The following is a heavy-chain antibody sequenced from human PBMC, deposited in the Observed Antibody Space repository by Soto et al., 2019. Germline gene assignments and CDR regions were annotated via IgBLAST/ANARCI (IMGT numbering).Heavy chain of an antibody. J-gene: IGHJ6*02. CDR1: GDSVSNDY. CDR2: ITPFGGAT. Sequence: QVRLEQSGSEVRETGASVKISCKASGDSVSNDYLHWVRQAPGQGFEWLGIITPFGGATAYAQRFRGRVTVTMDKSSTTFYLELSSLRSDDSAVYYCAKGRGGKTVANFGMDVWGQGVTVTVSS. V-gene: IGHV1-46*01. CDR3: AKGRGGKTVANFGMDV. D-gene: IGHD3-16*01.